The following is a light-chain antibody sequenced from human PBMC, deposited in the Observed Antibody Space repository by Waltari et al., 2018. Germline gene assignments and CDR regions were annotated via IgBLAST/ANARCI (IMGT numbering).Light chain of an antibody. J-gene: IGLJ3*02. CDR2: DVS. Sequence: QSALTQPASVSGSPGQSITISCTGTSSDVGGYNYVSWYQQHPGKAPKLMIYDVSKRPSGVSNLFSGSKSGNPASLTISGLQAEDEADYYCCSYAGSSTWVFGGGTKLTVL. V-gene: IGLV2-23*02. CDR3: CSYAGSSTWV. CDR1: SSDVGGYNY.